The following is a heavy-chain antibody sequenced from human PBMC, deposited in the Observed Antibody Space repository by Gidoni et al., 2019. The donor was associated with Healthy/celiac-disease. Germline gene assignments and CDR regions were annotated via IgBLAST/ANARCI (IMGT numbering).Heavy chain of an antibody. J-gene: IGHJ3*02. CDR1: GFPFSRYS. CDR2: SSSSSSYI. CDR3: ARIRIVVVPAAKYSAFDI. D-gene: IGHD2-2*01. V-gene: IGHV3-21*01. Sequence: EVQLVESGGGLVKPGGSLRLSCAASGFPFSRYSMNWVRQAPGKGLEWVSSSSSSSSYIYYADSVKGRFTISRDNAKNSLYLQMNSLRAEDTAVYYCARIRIVVVPAAKYSAFDIWGQGTMVTVSS.